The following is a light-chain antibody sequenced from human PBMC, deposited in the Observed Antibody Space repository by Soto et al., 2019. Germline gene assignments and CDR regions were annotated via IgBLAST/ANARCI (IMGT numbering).Light chain of an antibody. J-gene: IGLJ1*01. CDR1: SSDVGGYNY. Sequence: QSALTQPPSASGSPGQSVTISCTGTSSDVGGYNYVSWSQQHPGKAPKLMIYEVSKRPSGVPDRFSGSKSGNTASLTVSGLQAEDEADYYCSSYAGSSYVFGTGTKVTVL. V-gene: IGLV2-8*01. CDR2: EVS. CDR3: SSYAGSSYV.